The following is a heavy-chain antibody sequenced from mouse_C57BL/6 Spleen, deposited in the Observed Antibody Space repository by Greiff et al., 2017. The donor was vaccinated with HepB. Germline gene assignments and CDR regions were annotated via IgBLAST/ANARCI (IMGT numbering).Heavy chain of an antibody. V-gene: IGHV1-64*01. CDR3: ARSDRVTPFAY. Sequence: QVQLQQPGAELVKPGASVKLSCKASGYTFTSYWMHWVKQRPGQGLEWIGMIHPNSGSTNYNEKFKSKATLTVDKSSSTAYMQLSSLTSQDSAVYYCARSDRVTPFAYWGQGTLVTVSA. CDR2: IHPNSGST. CDR1: GYTFTSYW. D-gene: IGHD3-1*01. J-gene: IGHJ3*01.